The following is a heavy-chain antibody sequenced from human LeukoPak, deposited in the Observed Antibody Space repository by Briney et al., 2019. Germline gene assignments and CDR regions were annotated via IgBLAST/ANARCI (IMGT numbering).Heavy chain of an antibody. CDR3: ARDWKVLLWFGEFQKDYYGMDV. CDR1: GGTFSSYA. D-gene: IGHD3-10*01. J-gene: IGHJ6*02. V-gene: IGHV1-69*01. CDR2: IIPIFGTA. Sequence: SVKVSCKASGGTFSSYAISWVRQAPGQGLEWMGGIIPIFGTANYAQKFQGRVTITAGESTSTAYMELSSLRSEDTAVYYCARDWKVLLWFGEFQKDYYGMDVWGQGTTVTVSS.